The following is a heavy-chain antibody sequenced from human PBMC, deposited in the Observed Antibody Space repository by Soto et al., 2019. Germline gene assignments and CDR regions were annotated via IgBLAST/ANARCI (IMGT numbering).Heavy chain of an antibody. CDR3: ARGAPLIVGATSFDS. Sequence: ASVKVSCKASGYTFTSYAMHWVRQAPGQRLEWMGWINAGNGNTKYSQKFQGRVTITRDTSASTAYMELRSLRSDDTAVYYCARGAPLIVGATSFDSWGQGTLVTVSS. J-gene: IGHJ4*02. V-gene: IGHV1-3*01. D-gene: IGHD1-26*01. CDR2: INAGNGNT. CDR1: GYTFTSYA.